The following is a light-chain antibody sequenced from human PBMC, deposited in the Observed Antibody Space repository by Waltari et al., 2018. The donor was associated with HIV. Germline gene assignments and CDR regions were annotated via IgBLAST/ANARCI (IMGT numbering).Light chain of an antibody. CDR3: QQSYSTTWT. CDR1: QNINNY. Sequence: DIHMTQSPSSRSASVGDSITITCLGSQNINNYVNWYQEKPGKAPKLLIFAASSLQSGIPSRFSGSGSGTAFTLTINNLQPEDFASYYCQQSYSTTWTFGQGTKVEIE. V-gene: IGKV1-39*01. J-gene: IGKJ1*01. CDR2: AAS.